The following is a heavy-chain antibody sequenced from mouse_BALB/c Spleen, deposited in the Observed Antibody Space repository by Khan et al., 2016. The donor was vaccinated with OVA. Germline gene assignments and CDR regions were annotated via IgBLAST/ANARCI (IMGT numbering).Heavy chain of an antibody. J-gene: IGHJ3*01. D-gene: IGHD2-1*01. V-gene: IGHV5-9-1*01. Sequence: EVELVESGGGLVEPGGSLKLSCAASGFTFSSFVMSWVRQTPEKRLEWVATISSAATYTYYPDSVKGRFTISRDNAKNTLYLPMNSLRSDDTAMYYCANGNYGWFAYWGQGTLVTVST. CDR1: GFTFSSFV. CDR2: ISSAATYT. CDR3: ANGNYGWFAY.